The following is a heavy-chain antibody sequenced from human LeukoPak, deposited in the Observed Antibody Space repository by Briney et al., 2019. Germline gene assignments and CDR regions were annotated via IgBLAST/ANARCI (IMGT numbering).Heavy chain of an antibody. V-gene: IGHV4-4*07. D-gene: IGHD2-2*01. J-gene: IGHJ6*03. CDR1: GGSFDSPY. Sequence: SETLSLTCTVSGGSFDSPYWTWLRQPAGKGPQWLARTYTGGTIDYNPSLKGRVTMSLSPSRNQFSLQLSSVTAADTAVYYCARAPRYDMNIDVWGKGTTVIVSS. CDR2: TYTGGTI. CDR3: ARAPRYDMNIDV.